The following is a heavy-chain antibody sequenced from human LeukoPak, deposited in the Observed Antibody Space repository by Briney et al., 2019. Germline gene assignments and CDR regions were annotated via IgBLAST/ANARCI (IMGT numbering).Heavy chain of an antibody. CDR3: ARRSRGSVSNSIAPADDY. J-gene: IGHJ4*02. CDR1: GGTFSSYT. CDR2: IIPILDIA. V-gene: IGHV1-69*02. D-gene: IGHD6-13*01. Sequence: SVKVSCKASGGTFSSYTINWVRQAPGQGLEWMGRIIPILDIATYAQKFQGRVTITADTSTSTAYMDLSGLKSEDTAVYYCARRSRGSVSNSIAPADDYWGQGTLVTVSS.